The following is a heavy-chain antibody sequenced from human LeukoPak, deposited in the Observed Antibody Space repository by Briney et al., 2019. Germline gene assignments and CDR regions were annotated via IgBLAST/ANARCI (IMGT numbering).Heavy chain of an antibody. CDR2: IYTSGST. CDR1: GGSISSGSYY. V-gene: IGHV4-61*02. CDR3: VKAAVAVGY. D-gene: IGHD6-19*01. Sequence: SETLSLTCTVSGGSISSGSYYWSWIRQPAGKGLEWIGRIYTSGSTNYNPSLKSRVTISVDTSKNQFSLKLTSVTAADTAVYYCVKAAVAVGYWGQGTLVTVSS. J-gene: IGHJ4*02.